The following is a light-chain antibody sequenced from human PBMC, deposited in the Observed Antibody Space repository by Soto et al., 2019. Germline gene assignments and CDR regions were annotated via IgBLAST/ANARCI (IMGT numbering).Light chain of an antibody. CDR3: FSFPTPTTHG. CDR2: GVN. Sequence: QTLLTQPASLSGSPGQSITIACTGSSSDIGAYDYVSWFQQHPGMAPALMRSGVNNRPSWGSYRFSCCNSSDTAYLTCAGLQVEDEADYFCFSFPTPTTHGLGTGTK. CDR1: SSDIGAYDY. J-gene: IGLJ1*01. V-gene: IGLV2-14*01.